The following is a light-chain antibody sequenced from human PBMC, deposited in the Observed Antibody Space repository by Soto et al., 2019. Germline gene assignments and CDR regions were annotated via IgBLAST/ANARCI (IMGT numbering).Light chain of an antibody. J-gene: IGKJ1*01. CDR1: QSISSY. V-gene: IGKV1-39*01. CDR2: AAS. Sequence: DIQMTQSPPSLSASVGDRVTITCRASQSISSYLNWYQQKPGKAPKLLIYAASSFQRGVPSRFSGSGSGTAFTLTISSLQPEDIATYYCQQSYNNPWTFGQGTKVEIK. CDR3: QQSYNNPWT.